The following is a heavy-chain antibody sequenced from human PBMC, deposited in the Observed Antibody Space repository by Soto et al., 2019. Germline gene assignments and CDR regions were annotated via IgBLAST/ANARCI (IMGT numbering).Heavy chain of an antibody. D-gene: IGHD6-6*01. V-gene: IGHV1-3*01. J-gene: IGHJ4*02. CDR3: AKLGYTSSDYFDY. Sequence: NFQGRVTITRDTSASTAYMELSSLKPEDTAVYYCAKLGYTSSDYFDYWGQGTLVTVSS.